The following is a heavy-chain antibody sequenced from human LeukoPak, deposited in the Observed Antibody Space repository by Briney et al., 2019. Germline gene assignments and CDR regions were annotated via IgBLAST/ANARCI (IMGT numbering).Heavy chain of an antibody. V-gene: IGHV1-18*01. CDR2: ISGYNGKT. D-gene: IGHD3-10*01. Sequence: APVKVSCKASGYTFTSYGISWVRQAPGQGLEWMGWISGYNGKTDYAQEFQGRVTMTTDTSTTTAYMELRSLRSDDTAVYYCARRELLVRSWFDPWGQGTLVTVSS. CDR3: ARRELLVRSWFDP. J-gene: IGHJ5*02. CDR1: GYTFTSYG.